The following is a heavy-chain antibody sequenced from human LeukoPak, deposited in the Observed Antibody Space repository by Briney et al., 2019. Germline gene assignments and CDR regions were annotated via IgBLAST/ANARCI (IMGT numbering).Heavy chain of an antibody. CDR2: ISSSSSCI. J-gene: IGHJ4*02. V-gene: IGHV3-21*01. CDR3: ARDGIVVGPAAMGY. D-gene: IGHD2-2*01. Sequence: GSLRLSCAASGFTLSSYSMNWVRQAPGRGLEWVSSISSSSSCIYHADSVKGRFTISRDNAKNSLYLQMNSLRAEDTAVYYCARDGIVVGPAAMGYWGQGTLVTVP. CDR1: GFTLSSYS.